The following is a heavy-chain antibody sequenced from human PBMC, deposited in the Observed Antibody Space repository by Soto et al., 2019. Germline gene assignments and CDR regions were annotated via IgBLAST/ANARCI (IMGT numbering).Heavy chain of an antibody. V-gene: IGHV4-31*03. J-gene: IGHJ5*02. Sequence: SETLSLTCTVSGGSISSGGYYWSWIRQHPGKGLEWIGYIYYSGSTYYNPSLKSRVTISVDTSKNQFSLKLSSVTAADTAVYYCERDIRPHKWFDPWGQGTLVTVSS. D-gene: IGHD6-6*01. CDR2: IYYSGST. CDR3: ERDIRPHKWFDP. CDR1: GGSISSGGYY.